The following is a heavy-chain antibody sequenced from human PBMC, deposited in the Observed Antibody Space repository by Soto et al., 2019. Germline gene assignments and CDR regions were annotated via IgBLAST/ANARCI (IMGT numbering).Heavy chain of an antibody. CDR1: GGSFSGYY. V-gene: IGHV4-34*01. D-gene: IGHD7-27*01. J-gene: IGHJ6*02. Sequence: SETLSLTCAVYGGSFSGYYWSWIRQPPGKGLEWIGEINHSGSTNYNPSLKSRVTISVDTSKNQFSLKLSSVTAADTAVYYCASSKSWGYYSSYYGMDVWGQGTTVTVSS. CDR2: INHSGST. CDR3: ASSKSWGYYSSYYGMDV.